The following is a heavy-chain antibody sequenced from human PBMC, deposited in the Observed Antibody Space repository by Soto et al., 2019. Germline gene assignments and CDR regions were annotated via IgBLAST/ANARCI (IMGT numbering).Heavy chain of an antibody. V-gene: IGHV2-5*02. CDR1: GFSLSTSGVG. D-gene: IGHD3-9*01. Sequence: QITLKESGPTLVKPTQTLTLTCTFSGFSLSTSGVGVGWIRQPPVKALAWLALIYWDDDKRYSPSLKSRLTLTKDNSKSQVVLTMTNMDPVDTVTYYCAHIRREFDWLSAFDIWGQGTMVTVSS. J-gene: IGHJ3*02. CDR3: AHIRREFDWLSAFDI. CDR2: IYWDDDK.